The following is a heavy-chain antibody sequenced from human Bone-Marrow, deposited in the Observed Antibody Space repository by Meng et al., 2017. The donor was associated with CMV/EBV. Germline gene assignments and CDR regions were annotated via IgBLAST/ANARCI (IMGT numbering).Heavy chain of an antibody. CDR2: IKQDGSEA. D-gene: IGHD3-3*01. CDR1: GFTFTSYL. V-gene: IGHV3-7*01. Sequence: GGSLRLSCVASGFTFTSYLMSWVRQAPGKGLEWVANIKQDGSEAYYEDSVKGRFTISRDNTKNSLYLQMNSLRVEDTAVYYCAREEGDFWGQGTLVTVSS. J-gene: IGHJ4*02. CDR3: AREEGDF.